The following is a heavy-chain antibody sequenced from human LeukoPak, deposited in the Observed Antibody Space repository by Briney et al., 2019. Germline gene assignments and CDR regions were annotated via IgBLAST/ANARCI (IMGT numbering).Heavy chain of an antibody. CDR3: AREGGYGDYEGHAFDI. J-gene: IGHJ3*02. CDR1: GGSISSSSYY. Sequence: SETLSLTCTVSGGSISSSSYYWGWIRQPPGKGLEWIGSIYYSGSTYYNPSLKSRVTISVDTSKNQFSLKLSSVTAADTAVYYCAREGGYGDYEGHAFDIWGQGTMVTVSS. CDR2: IYYSGST. D-gene: IGHD4-17*01. V-gene: IGHV4-39*07.